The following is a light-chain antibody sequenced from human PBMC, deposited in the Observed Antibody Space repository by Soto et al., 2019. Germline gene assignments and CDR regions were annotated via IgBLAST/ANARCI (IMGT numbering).Light chain of an antibody. J-gene: IGLJ1*01. CDR2: EVS. CDR1: SSDVGGYNY. V-gene: IGLV2-14*01. Sequence: QSALTQPASVSGSPGQSITISCTGTSSDVGGYNYVSWYQQHPGKAPKLMIYEVSNRPSGVSNRFSGSKSGNTASLTISGLQAEDEADYYCCSYADTSTYVFGSGTKLTVL. CDR3: CSYADTSTYV.